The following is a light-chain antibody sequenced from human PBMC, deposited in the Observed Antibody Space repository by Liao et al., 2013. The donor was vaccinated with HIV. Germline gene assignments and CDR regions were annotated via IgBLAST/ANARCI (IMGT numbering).Light chain of an antibody. J-gene: IGLJ1*01. Sequence: SYELTQPPSVSVAPGKTARITCGGKNIGTKGVHWYQVKSGQAPVLVIYYDSDRPSGIPERFSGSKSGRTATLTIRGTQAADEADYYCQVWDSFSTFVFGSGTQVTVL. CDR1: NIGTKG. CDR2: YDS. V-gene: IGLV3-21*01. CDR3: QVWDSFSTFV.